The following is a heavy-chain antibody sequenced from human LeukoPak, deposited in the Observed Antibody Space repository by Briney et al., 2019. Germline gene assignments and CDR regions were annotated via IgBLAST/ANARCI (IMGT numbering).Heavy chain of an antibody. CDR1: GFTFSSYA. D-gene: IGHD3-10*01. Sequence: GGSLRLSCAASGFTFSSYAMSWVRRAPGRGLEWVSAISGSGGSTYYADSVKGRFTISRDNSKNTLYLQMNSLRAEDTAVYYCAKELLWFGEFDYWGQGTLVTVSS. J-gene: IGHJ4*02. CDR2: ISGSGGST. V-gene: IGHV3-23*01. CDR3: AKELLWFGEFDY.